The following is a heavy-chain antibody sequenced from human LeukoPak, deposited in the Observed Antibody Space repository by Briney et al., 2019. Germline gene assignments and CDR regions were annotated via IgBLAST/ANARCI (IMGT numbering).Heavy chain of an antibody. D-gene: IGHD2-15*01. J-gene: IGHJ4*02. CDR3: ARDAPRLGYCSGGSCLNDY. V-gene: IGHV3-21*01. CDR1: GFTFSSYS. CDR2: ISSSSSYI. Sequence: GGSLRLSCAASGFTFSSYSMNWVRQAPGKGLEWVSSISSSSSYIYYADSVKGRFTITRDNAKNSLYLQMNSLRDEDTAVYYCARDAPRLGYCSGGSCLNDYWGQGTLVTVSS.